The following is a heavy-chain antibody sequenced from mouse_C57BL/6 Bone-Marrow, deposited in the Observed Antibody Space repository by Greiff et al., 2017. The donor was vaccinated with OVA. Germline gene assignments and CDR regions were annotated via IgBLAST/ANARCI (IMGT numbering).Heavy chain of an antibody. V-gene: IGHV2-6-1*01. CDR1: GFSLTSYG. CDR2: IWSDGST. Sequence: VKVEESGPGLVAPSQSLSITCTVSGFSLTSYGVHWVRQPPGKGLEWLVVIWSDGSTTYNSALKSRLSISKDNSKSQVFLKMNSLQTDDTAMYYCARHRGTTVDWYFDVWGTGTTVTVSS. J-gene: IGHJ1*03. D-gene: IGHD1-1*01. CDR3: ARHRGTTVDWYFDV.